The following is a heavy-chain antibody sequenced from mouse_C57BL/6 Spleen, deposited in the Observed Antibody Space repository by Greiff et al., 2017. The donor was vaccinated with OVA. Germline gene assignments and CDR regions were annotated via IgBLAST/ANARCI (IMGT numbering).Heavy chain of an antibody. CDR2: IYPSDSET. CDR3: ARDYDYWYFDV. J-gene: IGHJ1*03. D-gene: IGHD2-4*01. CDR1: GYTFTSYW. V-gene: IGHV1-61*01. Sequence: QVQLQQPGAELVRPGSSVKLSCKASGYTFTSYWMDWVKQRPGQGLEWIGNIYPSDSETHYNQKFKDKATLTADKSSSTAYMQLSSLTYEDSAVYYCARDYDYWYFDVWGTGTTVTVSS.